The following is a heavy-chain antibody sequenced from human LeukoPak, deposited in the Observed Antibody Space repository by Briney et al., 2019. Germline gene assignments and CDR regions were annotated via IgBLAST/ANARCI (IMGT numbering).Heavy chain of an antibody. D-gene: IGHD3-10*01. CDR3: ASPRPGASYHTSGSSAGIFEI. CDR2: MNPNSGNT. J-gene: IGHJ3*02. Sequence: ASVKVSCKASGYRFTTYNINWVRQATGQGLEWMGWMNPNSGNTGYAQKFQGRVIMTRDTSISTAYMELSSLRSEDTAVYYCASPRPGASYHTSGSSAGIFEIWGQGTMVTVSS. V-gene: IGHV1-8*01. CDR1: GYRFTTYN.